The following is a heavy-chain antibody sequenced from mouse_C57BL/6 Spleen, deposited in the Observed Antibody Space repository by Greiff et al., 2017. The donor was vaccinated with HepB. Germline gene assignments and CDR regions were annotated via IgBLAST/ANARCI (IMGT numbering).Heavy chain of an antibody. V-gene: IGHV14-1*01. CDR2: IDPEDGDT. CDR3: TTWGNPDYYAMDY. CDR1: GFNIKDYY. J-gene: IGHJ4*01. D-gene: IGHD2-1*01. Sequence: VQLQQSGAELVRPGASVKLSCTASGFNIKDYYMHWVKQRPEQGLEWIGRIDPEDGDTEYAPKFQGKATMTADTSSNTAYLQLSSLTSEDTAVYYFTTWGNPDYYAMDYWGQGTSVTVSS.